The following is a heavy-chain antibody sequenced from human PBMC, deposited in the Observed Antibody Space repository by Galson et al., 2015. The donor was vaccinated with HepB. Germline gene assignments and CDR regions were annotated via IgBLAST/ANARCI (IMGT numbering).Heavy chain of an antibody. J-gene: IGHJ6*02. D-gene: IGHD3-3*01. V-gene: IGHV1-69*01. CDR2: IIPIFGIA. CDR3: ARPSSLRFQAESDYYYGMDV. Sequence: SWVRQAPGQGLEWVGGIIPIFGIANYAQKFQGRVTITADESTSTAYMELSSLRSEDTAVYYCARPSSLRFQAESDYYYGMDVWGQGTTVTVSS.